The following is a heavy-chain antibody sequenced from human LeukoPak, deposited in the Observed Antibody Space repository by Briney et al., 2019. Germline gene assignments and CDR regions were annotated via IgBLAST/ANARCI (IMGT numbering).Heavy chain of an antibody. D-gene: IGHD6-13*01. CDR3: AKDLGYSSSPIDY. CDR2: ISGSGGST. CDR1: GFTLSSYA. Sequence: GGSLRLSCAASGFTLSSYAMSWVRQAPGKGLEWVSAISGSGGSTYYADSVKGRFTISRDNSKNTLYLQMNSLRAEDTAVYYCAKDLGYSSSPIDYWGQGTLVTVSS. J-gene: IGHJ4*02. V-gene: IGHV3-23*01.